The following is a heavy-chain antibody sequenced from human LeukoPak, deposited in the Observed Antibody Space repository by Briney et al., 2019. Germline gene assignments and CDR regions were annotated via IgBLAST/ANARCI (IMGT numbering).Heavy chain of an antibody. CDR3: ARAERELLLDAFDI. D-gene: IGHD1-26*01. V-gene: IGHV3-11*04. J-gene: IGHJ3*02. CDR2: ISSSGSTI. CDR1: GFTFSDYY. Sequence: KPGGSLRLSCAASGFTFSDYYMSWIRQAPGKGLEWVSYISSSGSTIYYADSVKGRFTISRDNAKNSLYLQMNSLRAEDTAVYYCARAERELLLDAFDIWGQGTMVTVSS.